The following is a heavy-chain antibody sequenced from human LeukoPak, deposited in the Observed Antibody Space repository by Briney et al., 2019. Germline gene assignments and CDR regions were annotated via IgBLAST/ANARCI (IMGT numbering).Heavy chain of an antibody. J-gene: IGHJ4*02. D-gene: IGHD2-15*01. V-gene: IGHV3-30*04. CDR2: ISYDGSNK. Sequence: PGRSLRLSCAASGFTFSSYAMHWVRQAPGKGLEWVAVISYDGSNKYYADSVKGRFTISRDNSKNTLNLQMNSLRAEDTAVYYCARDPRLLPEGYFDYWGQGTLVTVSS. CDR1: GFTFSSYA. CDR3: ARDPRLLPEGYFDY.